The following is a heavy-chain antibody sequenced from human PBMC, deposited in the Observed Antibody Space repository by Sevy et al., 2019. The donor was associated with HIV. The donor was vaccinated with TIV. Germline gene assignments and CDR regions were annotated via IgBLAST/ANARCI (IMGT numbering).Heavy chain of an antibody. V-gene: IGHV3-23*01. CDR2: ISGSGGST. CDR3: AKVGQQWQVNHADAFDI. D-gene: IGHD6-19*01. J-gene: IGHJ3*02. Sequence: GGSLRLSCAASGFTFSSYAMSWVRQAPGKGLEWVSAISGSGGSTYYADSVKGRFTISRDNSKNTLYLQMNSLRAEDTAVYYCAKVGQQWQVNHADAFDIWGQRTMVTVSS. CDR1: GFTFSSYA.